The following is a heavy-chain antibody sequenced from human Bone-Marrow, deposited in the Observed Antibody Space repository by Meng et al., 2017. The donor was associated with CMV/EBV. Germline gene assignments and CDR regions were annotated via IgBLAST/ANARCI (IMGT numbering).Heavy chain of an antibody. V-gene: IGHV1-46*01. CDR1: GYTFTGHY. CDR2: INPSGGST. CDR3: ARDSGYPWGFDY. D-gene: IGHD3-22*01. J-gene: IGHJ4*02. Sequence: ASVKVSCKASGYTFTGHYMHWVRQAPGQGLEWMGIINPSGGSTSYAQKFQGRVTMTRDTSTSTVYMELSSLRSEDTAVYYCARDSGYPWGFDYWGQGTLVTVSS.